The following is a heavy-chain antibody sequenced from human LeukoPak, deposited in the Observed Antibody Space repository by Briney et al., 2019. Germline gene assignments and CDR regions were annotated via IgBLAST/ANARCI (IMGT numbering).Heavy chain of an antibody. CDR2: ISSSSSTI. CDR3: ARWAVSLGSYYGMDV. D-gene: IGHD5/OR15-5a*01. V-gene: IGHV3-48*02. Sequence: GGSLRLSCAASGFTFSSYSMNWVRQAPGKGLEWVSYISSSSSTIYYADSVKGRFTISRDNAKNSLYLQMNSLRDEDTAVYYCARWAVSLGSYYGMDVWGQGTTVTVSS. CDR1: GFTFSSYS. J-gene: IGHJ6*02.